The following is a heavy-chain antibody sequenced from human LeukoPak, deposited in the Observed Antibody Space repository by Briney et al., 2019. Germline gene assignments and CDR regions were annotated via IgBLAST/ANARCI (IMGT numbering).Heavy chain of an antibody. CDR1: GFTFSNAW. V-gene: IGHV3-15*01. J-gene: IGHJ4*02. Sequence: GGSLRLSCAASGFTFSNAWMSWVRQAPGKGLEWAGRIKSKTDGGTTDYAAPVKGRFTISRDDSKNTLYLQMNSLKTEDTAVYYCTTEPFGRMQRSRYCSGGSCYFVDYWGQGTLVTVSS. D-gene: IGHD2-15*01. CDR3: TTEPFGRMQRSRYCSGGSCYFVDY. CDR2: IKSKTDGGTT.